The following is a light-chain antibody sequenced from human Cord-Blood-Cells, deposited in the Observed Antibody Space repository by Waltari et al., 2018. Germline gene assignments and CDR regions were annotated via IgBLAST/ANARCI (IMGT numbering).Light chain of an antibody. J-gene: IGLJ2*01. CDR2: DVS. V-gene: IGLV2-14*01. CDR1: STDVGGYNY. Sequence: HSALPQPPSVSGSHGQSITISCTGTSTDVGGYNYVSWYQQHPGKAPKLRIYDVSKRPSGVSNRFSGSKSGNAASLTISGLQAEDEADYYCSSYTSSSTVVFGGGTKLSVL. CDR3: SSYTSSSTVV.